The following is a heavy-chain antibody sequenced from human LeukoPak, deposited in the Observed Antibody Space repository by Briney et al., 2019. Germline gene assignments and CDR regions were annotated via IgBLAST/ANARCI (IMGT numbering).Heavy chain of an antibody. D-gene: IGHD4-17*01. CDR2: ISRSGDNT. V-gene: IGHV3-23*01. CDR1: GFTFSSYT. Sequence: GGSLRLSCAASGFTFSSYTISWVRQAPGKGLEWVSAISRSGDNTYYADSVEGRFTISRDNSKNTLYLQMNSLRAEDTAVFYCARLYGDLGDSWGQGTLATVSS. CDR3: ARLYGDLGDS. J-gene: IGHJ4*02.